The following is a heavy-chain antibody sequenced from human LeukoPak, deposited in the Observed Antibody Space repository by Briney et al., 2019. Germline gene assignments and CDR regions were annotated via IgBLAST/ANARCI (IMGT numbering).Heavy chain of an antibody. J-gene: IGHJ3*02. CDR3: ARHEWGITNAFDI. CDR1: GGSISSYY. D-gene: IGHD1-14*01. Sequence: PSETLSLTCTVSGGSISSYYWSWIRQPAGKGLEWIGRLYISGITNYNSSLKSRVTISVDTSKNQFSLKLRSVTAADTAVYYCARHEWGITNAFDIWGQGTMVTVSS. V-gene: IGHV4-4*07. CDR2: LYISGIT.